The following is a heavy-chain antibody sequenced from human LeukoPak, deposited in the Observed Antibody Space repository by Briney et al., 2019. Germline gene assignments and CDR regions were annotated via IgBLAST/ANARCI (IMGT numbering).Heavy chain of an antibody. V-gene: IGHV4-61*08. CDR3: AREPLRAESRWFDP. CDR2: IYYNGNT. J-gene: IGHJ5*02. Sequence: SETLSLTCSVPGGSVSSGGYYWSWIRQPPGKGLEWIGYIYYNGNTNCNPSLKSRVTISVDTSKNQFSLKLSSVTAADTAVYYCAREPLRAESRWFDPWGQGILVTVSS. D-gene: IGHD1-26*01. CDR1: GGSVSSGGYY.